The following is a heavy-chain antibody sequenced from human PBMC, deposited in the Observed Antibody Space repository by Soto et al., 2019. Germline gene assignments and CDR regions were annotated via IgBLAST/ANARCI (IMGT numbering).Heavy chain of an antibody. CDR3: ARDDGLSSTNVKAFDI. Sequence: PGGSLRLSCAASGFTFSRYYMNWVRQAPGKGLEWVSSISTTSTYTHYADSLKGRFTISRENAKKLLYLQMDSLRAEDTAVYYCARDDGLSSTNVKAFDIWGQGAKVTVSS. CDR2: ISTTSTYT. V-gene: IGHV3-21*01. J-gene: IGHJ3*02. CDR1: GFTFSRYY. D-gene: IGHD2-2*01.